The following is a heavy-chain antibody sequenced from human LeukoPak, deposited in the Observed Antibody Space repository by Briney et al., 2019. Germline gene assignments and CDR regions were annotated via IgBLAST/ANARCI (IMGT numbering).Heavy chain of an antibody. CDR2: INHSGST. CDR3: ARVPGYDFWSGYPPYYDAFDI. D-gene: IGHD3-3*01. V-gene: IGHV4-34*01. Sequence: SEXLSLTCAVYGGSFSGYYWSWLRQPPGKGVEWIGEINHSGSTNYNPSLRSRVTMSVDTTKNQCSLKLSSVTAADTAVYYCARVPGYDFWSGYPPYYDAFDIWGQGTMVTVSS. J-gene: IGHJ3*02. CDR1: GGSFSGYY.